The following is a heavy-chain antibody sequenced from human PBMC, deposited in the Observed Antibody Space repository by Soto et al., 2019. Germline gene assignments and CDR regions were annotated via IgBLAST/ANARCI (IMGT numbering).Heavy chain of an antibody. CDR2: IYYSGST. CDR3: ARQVYSSGWFDY. CDR1: GGSISSSSYY. Sequence: SETLSLTCTVSGGSISSSSYYWGWIRQPPGKGLEWIGSIYYSGSTYYNPSPKSRVTISVDTSKNQFSLKLSSVTAADTAVYYCARQVYSSGWFDYWGQGTLVTVSS. D-gene: IGHD6-19*01. V-gene: IGHV4-39*01. J-gene: IGHJ4*02.